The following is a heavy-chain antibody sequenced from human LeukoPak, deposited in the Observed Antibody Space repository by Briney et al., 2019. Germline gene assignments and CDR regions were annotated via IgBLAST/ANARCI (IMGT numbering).Heavy chain of an antibody. CDR2: IYPGDSDT. D-gene: IGHD3-10*01. J-gene: IGHJ3*02. CDR3: ARPETYYYGSGSYYDAFDI. Sequence: GESLKISCKGSGDTFTNYWIGWVRQMPGKGLEWMGIIYPGDSDTRYSPSFQGQVTISADKSISTAYLQWSSLKASDTAMYYCARPETYYYGSGSYYDAFDIWGQGTMVTVSS. V-gene: IGHV5-51*01. CDR1: GDTFTNYW.